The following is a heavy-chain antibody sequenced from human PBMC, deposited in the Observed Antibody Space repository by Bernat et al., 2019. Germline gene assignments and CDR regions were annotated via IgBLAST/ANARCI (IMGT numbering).Heavy chain of an antibody. Sequence: QVQLQESGPGLVKPSGTLSLTCAVSGGSISSSNWWSWVRQPPGKGLEWIGEIYHSGSTNYNPSLKSRVTISVDKSKNQFSLKLSSVTAADTALYHCARQRAGSYYVDAFDVWGQGTMVTVSS. CDR2: IYHSGST. CDR3: ARQRAGSYYVDAFDV. V-gene: IGHV4-4*02. D-gene: IGHD3-10*01. J-gene: IGHJ3*01. CDR1: GGSISSSNW.